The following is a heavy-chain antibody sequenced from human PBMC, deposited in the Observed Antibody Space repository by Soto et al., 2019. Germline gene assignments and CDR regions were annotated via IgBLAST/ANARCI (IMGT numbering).Heavy chain of an antibody. J-gene: IGHJ4*02. CDR2: IYYTGST. CDR1: GGSISAYY. D-gene: IGHD6-19*01. CDR3: ARPSVAVTWGPFDY. Sequence: SETLSLTXTVSGGSISAYYWNWVRQPPGKGLEWIGNIYYTGSTNYNPSLKSRVTISVDTSKNQFSLKLSSVTAADTAVYYCARPSVAVTWGPFDYWGQGTLVTVSS. V-gene: IGHV4-59*01.